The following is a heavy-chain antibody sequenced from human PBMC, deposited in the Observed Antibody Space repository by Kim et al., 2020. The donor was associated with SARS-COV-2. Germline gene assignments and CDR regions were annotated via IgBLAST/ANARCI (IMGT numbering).Heavy chain of an antibody. CDR1: GYTFTDHY. V-gene: IGHV1-2*02. D-gene: IGHD6-19*01. Sequence: ASVKVSCKASGYTFTDHYIHWVRQAPGQGLEWMGWINPSTGETKSAQKFQGRVTVTREASITTVYMELTRLTSDDTAMYYCARDPGRGWNLDCWGQGTLVTVSS. J-gene: IGHJ4*02. CDR2: INPSTGET. CDR3: ARDPGRGWNLDC.